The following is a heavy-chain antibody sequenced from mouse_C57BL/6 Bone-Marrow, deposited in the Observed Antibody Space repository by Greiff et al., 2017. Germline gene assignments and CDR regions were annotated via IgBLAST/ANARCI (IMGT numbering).Heavy chain of an antibody. D-gene: IGHD1-1*01. CDR2: IDPSDSET. V-gene: IGHV1-52*01. CDR1: GYTFTSYW. J-gene: IGHJ2*01. CDR3: AALIATVVGGY. Sequence: QVQLQQPGAELARPGSSVKLSCKASGYTFTSYWMHWVKQRPIPGLEWIGNIDPSDSETHYNQKFKDKATLTVDKSSSTAYMQLSSLTSGDSAGDYCAALIATVVGGYWGQGTTLTVSS.